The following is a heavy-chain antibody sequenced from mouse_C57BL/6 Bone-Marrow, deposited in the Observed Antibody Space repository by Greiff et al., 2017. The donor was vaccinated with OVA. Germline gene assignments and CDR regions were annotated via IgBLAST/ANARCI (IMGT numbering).Heavy chain of an antibody. CDR3: AKEGFTTAPWYFDV. V-gene: IGHV2-4*01. CDR2: IWSGGST. D-gene: IGHD1-2*01. J-gene: IGHJ1*03. CDR1: GFSLTSYG. Sequence: VMLVESGPGLVQPSQSLSITCTVSGFSLTSYGVHWVRQPPGKGLEWLGVIWSGGSTDYNAAFISRLSISKDNSKSQVFFKMNSLQADDTAIYYCAKEGFTTAPWYFDVWGTGTTVTVSS.